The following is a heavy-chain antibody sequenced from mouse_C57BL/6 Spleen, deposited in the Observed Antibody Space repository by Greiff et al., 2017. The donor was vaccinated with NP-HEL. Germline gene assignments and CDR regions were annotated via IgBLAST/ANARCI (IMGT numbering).Heavy chain of an antibody. CDR3: ARRGYDYDAFDY. CDR1: GFTFSSYG. J-gene: IGHJ2*01. V-gene: IGHV5-6*02. CDR2: ISSGGSYT. D-gene: IGHD2-4*01. Sequence: EVKLMESGGDLVKPGGSLKLSCAASGFTFSSYGMSWVRQTPDKRLEWVATISSGGSYTYYPDSVKGRFTISRDNAKNTLYLQMSSLKSEDTAMYYCARRGYDYDAFDYWGQGTTLTVSS.